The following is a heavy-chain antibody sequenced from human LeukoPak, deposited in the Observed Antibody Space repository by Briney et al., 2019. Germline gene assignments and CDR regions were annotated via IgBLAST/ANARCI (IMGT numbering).Heavy chain of an antibody. CDR1: GFTFTSYA. V-gene: IGHV3-23*01. Sequence: GGSLRLSCAASGFTFTSYAMIWGRQAPGKGLEWVSSISAGGDRRYYGDSVKGRFTISRDNSKNTLYLQMNSLRAEDTAVYYCAKARFLEWLISDYWGQGTLVTVSS. CDR2: ISAGGDRR. J-gene: IGHJ4*02. D-gene: IGHD3-3*01. CDR3: AKARFLEWLISDY.